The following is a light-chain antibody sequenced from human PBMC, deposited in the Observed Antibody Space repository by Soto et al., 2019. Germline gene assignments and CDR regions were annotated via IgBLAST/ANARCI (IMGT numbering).Light chain of an antibody. Sequence: IQMTQSPSTLSASVGYRFTITCRASQTISSCFEWYQEKXGKAPKLLIYQASTLKSGVPSRVRGSGSGTEFTLTISSLPPDDFETYYRQHYNSYSEAFGQGTKVDIK. V-gene: IGKV1-5*03. CDR2: QAS. CDR3: QHYNSYSEA. CDR1: QTISSC. J-gene: IGKJ1*01.